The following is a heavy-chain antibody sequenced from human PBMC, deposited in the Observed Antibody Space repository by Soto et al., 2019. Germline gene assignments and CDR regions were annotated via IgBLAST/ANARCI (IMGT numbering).Heavy chain of an antibody. Sequence: EVQLLESGGGLVQPGGSLRLSCAASGFTFSSYAMSWVRQAPGKGLEWVSAISGSGGSTYYADSVKGRFTISRDNSKNTLYLQMNSLRAEDTAVYYCAKDLSTLDYYASSDEGAFDIWGQGTMVTVSS. J-gene: IGHJ3*02. D-gene: IGHD3-22*01. CDR3: AKDLSTLDYYASSDEGAFDI. CDR1: GFTFSSYA. V-gene: IGHV3-23*01. CDR2: ISGSGGST.